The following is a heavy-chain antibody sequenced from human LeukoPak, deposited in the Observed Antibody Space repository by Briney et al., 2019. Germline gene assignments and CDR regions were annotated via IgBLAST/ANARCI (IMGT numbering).Heavy chain of an antibody. CDR3: ARVRDISTYYYYGMDV. D-gene: IGHD3-9*01. J-gene: IGHJ6*02. CDR1: GYTLTELS. CDR2: INPNSGGT. V-gene: IGHV1-2*06. Sequence: ASVKVSCKVSGYTLTELSMHWVRQAPGQGLEWMGRINPNSGGTNYAQKFQGRVTMTRDTSISTAYMELSRLRSDDTAVYYCARVRDISTYYYYGMDVWGQGTTVTVSS.